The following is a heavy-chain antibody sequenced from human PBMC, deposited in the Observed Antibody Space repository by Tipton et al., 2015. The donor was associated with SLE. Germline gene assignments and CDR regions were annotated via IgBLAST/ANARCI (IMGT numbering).Heavy chain of an antibody. CDR3: ARDCSGGSCYSDAFDI. D-gene: IGHD2-15*01. J-gene: IGHJ3*02. CDR2: IYYSGST. V-gene: IGHV4-61*02. CDR1: GGSISSGSYY. Sequence: TLSLTCTVSGGSISSGSYYWSWIRQPAGKGLEWIGSIYYSGSTNYNPSLTSRVTISVDTSKNQFSLKLSSVTAADTAVYYCARDCSGGSCYSDAFDIWGQGTMVTVSS.